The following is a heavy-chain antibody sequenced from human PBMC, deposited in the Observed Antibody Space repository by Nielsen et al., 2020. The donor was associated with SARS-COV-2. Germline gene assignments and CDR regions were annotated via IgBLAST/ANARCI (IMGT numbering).Heavy chain of an antibody. V-gene: IGHV3-30*18. CDR3: AKDSDRCVQFVGDAFDL. CDR2: TSYDERNK. D-gene: IGHD5-24*01. Sequence: GGSLRLSCAASGFTFSPYGMHWVRQAPGKGLEWVAFTSYDERNKYYVDSVKGRFTISRDDSKNTLFLQMDGLRVEDTAMYYCAKDSDRCVQFVGDAFDLWGQGTIVTVSS. J-gene: IGHJ3*01. CDR1: GFTFSPYG.